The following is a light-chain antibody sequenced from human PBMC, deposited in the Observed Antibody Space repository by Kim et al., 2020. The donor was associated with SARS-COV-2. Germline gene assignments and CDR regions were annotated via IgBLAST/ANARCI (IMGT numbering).Light chain of an antibody. Sequence: SASVGDRVTITCQARQDISNHLNWYQQKPGKAPKLLIYDASNLETGVPSRFSGSGSGTDFTFTISSLQPEDIATYYCQQYDNLPYTFGQGTKLEIK. CDR3: QQYDNLPYT. CDR1: QDISNH. V-gene: IGKV1-33*01. CDR2: DAS. J-gene: IGKJ2*01.